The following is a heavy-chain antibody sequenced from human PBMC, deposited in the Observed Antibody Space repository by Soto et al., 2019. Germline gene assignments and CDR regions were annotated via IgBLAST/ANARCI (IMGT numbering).Heavy chain of an antibody. D-gene: IGHD3-9*01. CDR1: GGSFSGYY. V-gene: IGHV4-34*01. Sequence: QVQLQQWGAGLLKPSETLSLTCAVYGGSFSGYYWSWIRQPPGKGLEWIGEINHSGSTNYNPSLKSRVTISVDTSKNQFSLKLSSVTAADTAVYYCARGIRYTPFDPWGQGTLVTVSS. CDR3: ARGIRYTPFDP. J-gene: IGHJ5*02. CDR2: INHSGST.